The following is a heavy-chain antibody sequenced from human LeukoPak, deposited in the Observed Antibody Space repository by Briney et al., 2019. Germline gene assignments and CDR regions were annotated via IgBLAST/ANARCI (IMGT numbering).Heavy chain of an antibody. V-gene: IGHV3-23*01. CDR1: GFLLTAYS. Sequence: GGSLRLSCGASGFLLTAYSMSWVRQAPGKGLEWISTISPNGGTTYYADSVKGRLTISRDNSKKTIYLQMSRLRVEDTAVYYCAQRQGSTVEGNWYADYWGRGSLVTVS. CDR3: AQRQGSTVEGNWYADY. D-gene: IGHD2-2*01. CDR2: ISPNGGTT. J-gene: IGHJ2*01.